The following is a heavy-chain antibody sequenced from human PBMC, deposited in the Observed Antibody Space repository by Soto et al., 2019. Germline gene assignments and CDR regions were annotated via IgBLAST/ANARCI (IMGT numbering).Heavy chain of an antibody. D-gene: IGHD2-15*01. CDR3: ARQGQYCSGGSCYSYAFDI. CDR1: GYSFTSYW. Sequence: GESLKISCKGSGYSFTSYWIGWVRQMPGKGLEWMGIIYPGDSDTRYSPSFQGQVTISADKSISTAYLQWSSLKASDTAMYYCARQGQYCSGGSCYSYAFDIWGQGTMVTVSS. V-gene: IGHV5-51*01. CDR2: IYPGDSDT. J-gene: IGHJ3*02.